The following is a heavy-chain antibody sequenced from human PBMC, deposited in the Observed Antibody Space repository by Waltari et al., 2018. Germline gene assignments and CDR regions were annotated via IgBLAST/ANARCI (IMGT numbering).Heavy chain of an antibody. CDR2: ISWDGGST. CDR3: ARRASRTYYFDY. Sequence: EVQLVESGGVVVQPGGSLRLSCAASGFTFDDYAMHWVRQAPGKGLEWVSLISWDGGSTYYAYSVKGRFTISRDNSKNSLYLQMNSLRAEDTALYYCARRASRTYYFDYWGQGTLVTVSS. V-gene: IGHV3-43D*04. CDR1: GFTFDDYA. J-gene: IGHJ4*02.